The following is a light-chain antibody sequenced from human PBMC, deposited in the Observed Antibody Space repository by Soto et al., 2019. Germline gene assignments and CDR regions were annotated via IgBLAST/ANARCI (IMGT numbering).Light chain of an antibody. CDR2: DAF. Sequence: EIVLTQSPATLSLSPGERATLSCRASQSVSSSLAWYQQKPGQAPRLLIYDAFNRSTGIPARFSGSGSGTDFTLTISSLEPEDFAVYYCQQRSICRTFGGGTKVEIK. CDR1: QSVSSS. V-gene: IGKV3-11*01. J-gene: IGKJ4*01. CDR3: QQRSICRT.